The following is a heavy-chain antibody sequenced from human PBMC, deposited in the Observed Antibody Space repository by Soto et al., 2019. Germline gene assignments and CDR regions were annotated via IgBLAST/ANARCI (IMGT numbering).Heavy chain of an antibody. CDR3: ARVDTAMGYYYYGMDV. CDR1: GYTFTSYD. D-gene: IGHD5-18*01. V-gene: IGHV1-8*01. Sequence: QVQLVQSGAEVKKPGASVKVSCKASGYTFTSYDINWVRQATGQGLEWMGWMNPNSGNTGYAQKVQGRVTMTRNTSISTAYMELSSLRSEDTAVYYCARVDTAMGYYYYGMDVWGQGTTVTVSS. J-gene: IGHJ6*02. CDR2: MNPNSGNT.